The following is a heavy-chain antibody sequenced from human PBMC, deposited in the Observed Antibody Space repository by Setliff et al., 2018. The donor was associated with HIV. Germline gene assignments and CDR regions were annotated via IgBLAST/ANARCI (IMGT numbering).Heavy chain of an antibody. Sequence: GASVKVSCKVSGYTFTNYYIHWVRQAPGQGLEWMGLINPSGGRTSYAQKFQGRLTMTRDTSRSTVYMELSSLRSEDTAVYYCARCYYDSSGPTDAFDIWGQGTVVTVS. CDR3: ARCYYDSSGPTDAFDI. D-gene: IGHD3-22*01. V-gene: IGHV1-46*01. CDR1: GYTFTNYY. J-gene: IGHJ3*02. CDR2: INPSGGRT.